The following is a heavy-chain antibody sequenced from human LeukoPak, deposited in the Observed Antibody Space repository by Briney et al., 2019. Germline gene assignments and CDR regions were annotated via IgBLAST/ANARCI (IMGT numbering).Heavy chain of an antibody. CDR1: EFTFSTYC. Sequence: GGSLRLSCAASEFTFSTYCMHWVRQAPGKGLEWVSAISGSGGSTYYADSVKGRFTISRDNSKNTLYLQMNSLRAEDTAVYYCAKVYKQGEMATTYFGYWGQGTLVTVSS. CDR3: AKVYKQGEMATTYFGY. CDR2: ISGSGGST. D-gene: IGHD5-24*01. V-gene: IGHV3-23*01. J-gene: IGHJ4*02.